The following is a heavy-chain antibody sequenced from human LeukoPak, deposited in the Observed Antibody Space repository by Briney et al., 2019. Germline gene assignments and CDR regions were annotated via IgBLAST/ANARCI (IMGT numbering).Heavy chain of an antibody. D-gene: IGHD2-15*01. CDR2: VAGISTT. CDR3: ARGADGVSSNSRGWFDP. CDR1: GFNFEDYD. V-gene: IGHV3-11*04. Sequence: GGSLRLSCAASGFNFEDYDMSWIRQAPGKGLEWLSYVAGISTTYYADSVKGRFTISRDNAKNSLYLQMNSLRAEDTAVYSCARGADGVSSNSRGWFDPWGQGTLVTVSS. J-gene: IGHJ5*02.